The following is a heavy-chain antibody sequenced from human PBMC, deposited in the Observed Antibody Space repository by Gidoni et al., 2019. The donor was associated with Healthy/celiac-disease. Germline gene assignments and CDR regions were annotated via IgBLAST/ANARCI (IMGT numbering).Heavy chain of an antibody. CDR2: IRSKAYGGTT. D-gene: IGHD2-2*01. CDR1: GLTFGYYA. V-gene: IGHV3-49*04. J-gene: IGHJ6*02. Sequence: EVQLVESGGGLVQLGRSLRLSCTASGLTFGYYAMSWVRQAPGKGLEWVGFIRSKAYGGTTEYAASVKGRFTISRDDSKSIAYLQMNSLKTEDTAVYYCTRAHQLLSMDVWGQGTTVTVSS. CDR3: TRAHQLLSMDV.